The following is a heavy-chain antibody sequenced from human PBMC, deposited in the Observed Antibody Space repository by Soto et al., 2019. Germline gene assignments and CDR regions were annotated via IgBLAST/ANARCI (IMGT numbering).Heavy chain of an antibody. V-gene: IGHV3-23*01. D-gene: IGHD3-10*01. J-gene: IGHJ4*02. CDR2: ISGSGGST. CDR3: ANQLWFGELSN. CDR1: GFTFSSYA. Sequence: EVQLLESGGGLVQPGGSLRLSCAASGFTFSSYAMSWVRQAPGKGLEWVSAISGSGGSTYYADSVKGRFTISRDNSKNTRYLQMNSLRAEDTAVDYCANQLWFGELSNWGQGTLVTVSS.